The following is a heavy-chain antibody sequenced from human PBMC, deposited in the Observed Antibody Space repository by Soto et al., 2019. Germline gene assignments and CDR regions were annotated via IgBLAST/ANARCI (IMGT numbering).Heavy chain of an antibody. J-gene: IGHJ3*02. D-gene: IGHD4-17*01. CDR1: GGTFSSYA. V-gene: IGHV1-69*13. CDR3: ARGGWAGDYDDNDAFDI. CDR2: FFLFFGTA. Sequence: SVKVSCKASGGTFSSYAISWVRQAPGQGLVWMGGFFLFFGTANYAQKFQGRVTFTADESTSTAYMELSSLRSEDTAVYYCARGGWAGDYDDNDAFDIWGQGTMVTVSS.